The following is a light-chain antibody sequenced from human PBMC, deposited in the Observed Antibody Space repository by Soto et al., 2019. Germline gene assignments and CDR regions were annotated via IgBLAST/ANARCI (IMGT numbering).Light chain of an antibody. CDR2: EVS. J-gene: IGLJ1*01. Sequence: QSVLTQPASVSGSPGQSITISCIGTSSDVGGYNYVSWYQQHPGKAPKLMIYEVSNRPSGVSNRFSGSKSDNTASLTISGLQAEDEADYYCSSYTSSSTHNYVFGTGTKVTV. CDR1: SSDVGGYNY. V-gene: IGLV2-14*01. CDR3: SSYTSSSTHNYV.